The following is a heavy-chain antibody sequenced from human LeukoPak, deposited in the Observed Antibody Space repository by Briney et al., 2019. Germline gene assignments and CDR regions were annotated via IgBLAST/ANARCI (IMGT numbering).Heavy chain of an antibody. D-gene: IGHD3-16*02. J-gene: IGHJ5*01. CDR3: VSADIWGNYRADS. V-gene: IGHV3-33*01. Sequence: GGSLRLSCAASGFNIRSHGMHWVRQAPGKGLEWLAVIWYNGNTKYYADSVKGRFTVSRDDSQNTLHLQMDSLRAEDTAVYYCVSADIWGNYRADSWGHGALVVVSS. CDR1: GFNIRSHG. CDR2: IWYNGNTK.